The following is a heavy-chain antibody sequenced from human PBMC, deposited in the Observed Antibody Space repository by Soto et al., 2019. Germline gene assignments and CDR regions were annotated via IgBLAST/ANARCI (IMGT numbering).Heavy chain of an antibody. D-gene: IGHD6-6*01. Sequence: GGALRLSCAASGFTFSSYGMHWVRQAPGKGLEWVAVIWYDGSNKYYADSVKGRFTISRDNSKNTLYLQMNSLRAEDTAVYYCARDGSKRYSSSPNFDYWGQGTQVTVSS. V-gene: IGHV3-33*01. CDR1: GFTFSSYG. CDR2: IWYDGSNK. J-gene: IGHJ4*02. CDR3: ARDGSKRYSSSPNFDY.